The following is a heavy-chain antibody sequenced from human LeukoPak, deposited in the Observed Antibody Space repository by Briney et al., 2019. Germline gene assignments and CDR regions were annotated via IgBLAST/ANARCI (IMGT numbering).Heavy chain of an antibody. V-gene: IGHV4-4*07. CDR2: IYTSGTT. D-gene: IGHD1-26*01. Sequence: SETLSLTCTVSGGSISSYYWSWVRQPAGKGLEWVGHIYTSGTTSYNPSLKSRVTMSVDTSNNQFSLKVTSVTAADTAVYFCARGGNYWDAFDIWGQGTMVTVSS. J-gene: IGHJ3*02. CDR1: GGSISSYY. CDR3: ARGGNYWDAFDI.